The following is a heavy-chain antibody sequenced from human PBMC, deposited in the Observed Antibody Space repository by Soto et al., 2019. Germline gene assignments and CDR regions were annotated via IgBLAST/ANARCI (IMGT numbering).Heavy chain of an antibody. D-gene: IGHD5-18*01. Sequence: SETRSLICPLPGRSISSYYCGWIRQPPAQWLARIGYLSHSGSAYDNPSVNSAGAISVDRSKNQCSLKLSSVTAADTVVYYCARGGIQLCFRGYSDWFDPWGQGTLVTVSS. V-gene: IGHV4-59*12. CDR1: GRSISSYY. CDR3: ARGGIQLCFRGYSDWFDP. CDR2: LSHSGSA. J-gene: IGHJ5*02.